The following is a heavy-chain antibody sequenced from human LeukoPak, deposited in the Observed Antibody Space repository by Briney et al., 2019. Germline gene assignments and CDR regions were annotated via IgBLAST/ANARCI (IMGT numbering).Heavy chain of an antibody. CDR1: GFTFSSYE. Sequence: PGGSLRLSCAASGFTFSSYEMNWVRQAPGKGLEWVSYISSSSSYIYYADSVKGRFTISRDNAKNTLYLQMNSLRAEDTAVYYCARDGYDHPPDYWGQGTLVTVSS. V-gene: IGHV3-21*05. J-gene: IGHJ4*02. CDR3: ARDGYDHPPDY. CDR2: ISSSSSYI. D-gene: IGHD2-2*01.